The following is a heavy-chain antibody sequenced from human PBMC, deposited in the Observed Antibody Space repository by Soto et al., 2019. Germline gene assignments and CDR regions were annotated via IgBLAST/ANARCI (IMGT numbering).Heavy chain of an antibody. CDR1: GFSLITSGVG. CDR3: APRTWSGKASCFDP. CDR2: IYWEDDK. J-gene: IGHJ5*02. D-gene: IGHD2-8*02. Sequence: QITLKESGPTLVKPTQTLTLTCTCSGFSLITSGVGVGWIRQPPGKALEWLALIYWEDDKRYSPSMKSRLTIAKATSKNQVVLTMTNMDPVDTATYYCAPRTWSGKASCFDPWGQGTLVTDSS. V-gene: IGHV2-5*02.